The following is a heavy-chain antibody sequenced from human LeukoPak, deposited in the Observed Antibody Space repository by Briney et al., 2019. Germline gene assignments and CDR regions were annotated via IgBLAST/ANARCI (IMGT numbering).Heavy chain of an antibody. CDR2: IYTSGRT. CDR1: GGSISSYY. Sequence: SETLSLTCTVSGGSISSYYWSWIRQPAGKGLEWIGRIYTSGRTNYNPSLKSRITMSVDTSKNQFSLKLSSVTAADTAVYYCARAILGSGSYYRRGNWFDPWGQGTLVTVSS. V-gene: IGHV4-4*07. D-gene: IGHD3-10*01. J-gene: IGHJ5*02. CDR3: ARAILGSGSYYRRGNWFDP.